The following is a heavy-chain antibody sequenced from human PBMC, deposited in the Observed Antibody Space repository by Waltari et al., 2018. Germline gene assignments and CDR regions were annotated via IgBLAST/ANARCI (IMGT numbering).Heavy chain of an antibody. CDR3: ARDYYDSSGYDY. J-gene: IGHJ4*02. CDR1: GYTFTSYG. Sequence: QVQLVQSGAEVKKPGASVKVSCKASGYTFTSYGISWVRQAPGQGLEWMGWIRSDIGNTNYAQKRQGRVTMTTDTSTVTAYMELRSLRSADTAVYYCARDYYDSSGYDYWGQGTLVTVSS. V-gene: IGHV1-18*01. CDR2: IRSDIGNT. D-gene: IGHD3-22*01.